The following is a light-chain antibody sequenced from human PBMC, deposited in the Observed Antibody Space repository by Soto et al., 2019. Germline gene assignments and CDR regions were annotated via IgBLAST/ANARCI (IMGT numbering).Light chain of an antibody. CDR1: QSLLHSDGNTY. V-gene: IGKV2-28*01. CDR2: LGS. Sequence: DVVMTQSPLSLPVTPGEPASISCRSSQSLLHSDGNTYLDWYLQKPGQSPQLLIYLGSTRASGVPERFSGRGSGTDFTLKISRVEAEDVGVYYCMQALQGPITFGQGTRLEIK. CDR3: MQALQGPIT. J-gene: IGKJ5*01.